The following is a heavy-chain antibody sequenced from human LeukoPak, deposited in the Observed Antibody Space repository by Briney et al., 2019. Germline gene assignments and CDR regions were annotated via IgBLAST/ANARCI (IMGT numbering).Heavy chain of an antibody. J-gene: IGHJ4*02. CDR1: GFTFSSYA. CDR3: AKDLSSGYTILDY. V-gene: IGHV3-23*01. Sequence: GGSLRLSCAASGFTFSSYAMSWVRQSPGKGLEWVSAISGSGGTTHYADSVKGRFTISRDNSKNTLYLQMNSLRAEDTAVYYCAKDLSSGYTILDYWGQGTLVTVSS. D-gene: IGHD3-22*01. CDR2: ISGSGGTT.